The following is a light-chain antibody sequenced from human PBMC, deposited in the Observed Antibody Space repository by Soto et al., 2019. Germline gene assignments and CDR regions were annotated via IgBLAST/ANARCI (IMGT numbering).Light chain of an antibody. CDR1: QSISRW. CDR3: QQYNTYSA. Sequence: DIQMTQSPSTLSASVGDRVTITCRASQSISRWLAWYQQKPGKAPKALIYDASTLRSGVPSRFSGGGSGTEFALSISRLQREDFATYYCQQYNTYSAVGQGTRLEIK. J-gene: IGKJ5*01. CDR2: DAS. V-gene: IGKV1-5*01.